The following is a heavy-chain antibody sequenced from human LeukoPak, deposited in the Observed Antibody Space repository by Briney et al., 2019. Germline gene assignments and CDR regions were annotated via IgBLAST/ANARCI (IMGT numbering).Heavy chain of an antibody. CDR2: ISNTGGST. CDR3: AQQVGYCSSGSCYFTY. V-gene: IGHV3-23*01. CDR1: GFSFNTYA. D-gene: IGHD2-15*01. J-gene: IGHJ1*01. Sequence: PGGSLRLSCAASGFSFNTYAMSWVRQAPGKGLEWVSAISNTGGSTYYADSAKGRFTISRDKSKNTLSLQMNSLRAEDTAVYYCAQQVGYCSSGSCYFTYWGQGTLVTVSS.